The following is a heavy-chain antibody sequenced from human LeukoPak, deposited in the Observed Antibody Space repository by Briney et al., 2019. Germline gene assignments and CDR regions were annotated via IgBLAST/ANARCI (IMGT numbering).Heavy chain of an antibody. CDR1: GGTFSSYA. J-gene: IGHJ6*02. D-gene: IGHD6-19*01. V-gene: IGHV1-69*01. CDR2: IIPIFGTA. Sequence: SVKVSCKASGGTFSSYAISWVRQAPGQGLEWMGGIIPIFGTANYVQKFQGRVTITADESTSTAYMELSSLRSEDTAVYYCARVRVGIAVAGPYYYYGMDVWGQGTTVTVSS. CDR3: ARVRVGIAVAGPYYYYGMDV.